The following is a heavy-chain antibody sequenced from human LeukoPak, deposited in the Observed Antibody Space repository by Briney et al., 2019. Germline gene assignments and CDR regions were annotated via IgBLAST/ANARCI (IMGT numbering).Heavy chain of an antibody. CDR2: ISAYNGNT. V-gene: IGHV1-18*01. CDR1: GYTFTSYG. D-gene: IGHD3-22*01. J-gene: IGHJ1*01. CDR3: ARTYYYDSSGSHFQH. Sequence: GASVKVSCKASGYTFTSYGISWVRQAPGHGLEWMGWISAYNGNTNYAQKLQGRVTMTTDTSTSTAYMELRSLRSDDTAVYYCARTYYYDSSGSHFQHWGQGTLVTVSS.